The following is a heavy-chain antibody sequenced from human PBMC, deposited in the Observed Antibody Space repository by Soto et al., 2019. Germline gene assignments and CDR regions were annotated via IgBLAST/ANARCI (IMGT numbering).Heavy chain of an antibody. D-gene: IGHD2-2*01. CDR3: AREAGSSNIAAVLLDP. J-gene: IGHJ5*02. CDR1: GYFFNDYH. Sequence: ASVKVSCKTSGYFFNDYHMHWVRKAPGQGLEWMGWINPKNGDTNYAQKFQDRVTMTRDTSISTVYIELSRLTSDDTAVYYCAREAGSSNIAAVLLDPWGQGTLDTVYS. V-gene: IGHV1-2*02. CDR2: INPKNGDT.